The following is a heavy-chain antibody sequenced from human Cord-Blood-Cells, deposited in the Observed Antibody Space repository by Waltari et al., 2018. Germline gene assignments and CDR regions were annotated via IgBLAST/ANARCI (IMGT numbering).Heavy chain of an antibody. CDR3: ARDRLAMVRGVNWFDP. CDR2: INAGNGNT. Sequence: QVQLVQSGAEVKKPGASVQVSCKASGYTFTSYAMHWLRQAPGQRLEWMGWINAGNGNTKYSQKFQGRVTITRDTSASTAYMELSSLRSEDTAVYYCARDRLAMVRGVNWFDPWGQGTLVTVSS. J-gene: IGHJ5*02. D-gene: IGHD3-10*01. V-gene: IGHV1-3*01. CDR1: GYTFTSYA.